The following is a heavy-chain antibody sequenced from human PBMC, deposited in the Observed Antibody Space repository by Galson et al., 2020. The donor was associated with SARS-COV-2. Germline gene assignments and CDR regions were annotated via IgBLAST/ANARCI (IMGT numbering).Heavy chain of an antibody. CDR2: ISHSGGT. Sequence: SVTLSLTCAVPGTSISSGSYSWNWIRQPPGKGLEWIGYISHSGGTYYNPSLKSRVTISGDRSKNQFSLRLSSVTAADTAVYYCARLHYGEYAPEAFDIWGPGTRVTVAS. CDR3: ARLHYGEYAPEAFDI. CDR1: GTSISSGSYS. V-gene: IGHV4-30-2*01. J-gene: IGHJ3*02. D-gene: IGHD4-17*01.